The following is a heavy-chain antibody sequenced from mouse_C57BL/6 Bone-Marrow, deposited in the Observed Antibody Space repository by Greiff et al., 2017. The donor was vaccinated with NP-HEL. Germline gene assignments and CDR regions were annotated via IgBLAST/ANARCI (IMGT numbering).Heavy chain of an antibody. J-gene: IGHJ4*01. CDR1: GFTFSDYY. D-gene: IGHD2-4*01. V-gene: IGHV5-16*01. CDR3: AREGGLRRRAYAMDY. Sequence: EVKLVESEGGLVQPGSSMKLSCTASGFTFSDYYMAWVRQFPEKGLEWVANINYDGSSTYYLDSLKSRFIISRDNAKNILYLQMRSLKSEDTATYYCAREGGLRRRAYAMDYWGQGTSVTVSS. CDR2: INYDGSST.